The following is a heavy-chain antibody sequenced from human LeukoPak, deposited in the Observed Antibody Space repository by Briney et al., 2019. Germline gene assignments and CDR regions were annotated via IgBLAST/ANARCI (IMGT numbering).Heavy chain of an antibody. Sequence: SETLSLTCTVSGGSISSSSYYWGWIRQPPGRGLEWIGSIYYSGSTHYNPSLKSRVTISVDTSKNQFSLKLSSVTAADTAVYYCARDLYYDILTGRRDAFDIWGQGTMVTVSS. CDR1: GGSISSSSYY. J-gene: IGHJ3*02. D-gene: IGHD3-9*01. V-gene: IGHV4-39*07. CDR3: ARDLYYDILTGRRDAFDI. CDR2: IYYSGST.